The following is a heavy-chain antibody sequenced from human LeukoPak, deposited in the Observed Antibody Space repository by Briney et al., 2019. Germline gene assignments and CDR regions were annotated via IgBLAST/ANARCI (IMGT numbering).Heavy chain of an antibody. Sequence: GGSLRLSCAASGFTFSSYWMHWVRQAPGKGLVWVSRVNSDGSSTSYADSVKGRFTISRDNAKNTLYLQMHSLRAEDTAVYYCVRRAYSSSWYTSYYFDYWGQGTLVTVSS. J-gene: IGHJ4*02. CDR1: GFTFSSYW. CDR2: VNSDGSST. CDR3: VRRAYSSSWYTSYYFDY. D-gene: IGHD6-13*01. V-gene: IGHV3-74*01.